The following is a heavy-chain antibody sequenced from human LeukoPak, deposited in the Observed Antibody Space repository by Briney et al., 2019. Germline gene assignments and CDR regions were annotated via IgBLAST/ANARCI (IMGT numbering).Heavy chain of an antibody. V-gene: IGHV4-59*08. J-gene: IGHJ4*02. CDR3: ARGEESYFDY. CDR2: IYYSGST. D-gene: IGHD3-10*01. Sequence: SETLSLTCTVSGGCISSYYWSWIRQPPGKGLEWIGYIYYSGSTNYNPSLKSRVTISVDTSKNQFSLKLSSVTAADTAVYYCARGEESYFDYWGQGTLVTVSS. CDR1: GGCISSYY.